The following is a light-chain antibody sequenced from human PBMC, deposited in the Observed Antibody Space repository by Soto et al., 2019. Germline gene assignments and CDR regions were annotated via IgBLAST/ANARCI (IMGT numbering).Light chain of an antibody. CDR3: GTWDSSLSAVYV. Sequence: QSVLTQPPSVSAAPGQKVTISCSGSSSNIGNNYVSWYQQLPGTAPKLLIYDNNKRPSGIPDRFSGSKSGTSATLGITGRQTGDEADDYCGTWDSSLSAVYVFGTGTKVTVL. J-gene: IGLJ1*01. V-gene: IGLV1-51*01. CDR2: DNN. CDR1: SSNIGNNY.